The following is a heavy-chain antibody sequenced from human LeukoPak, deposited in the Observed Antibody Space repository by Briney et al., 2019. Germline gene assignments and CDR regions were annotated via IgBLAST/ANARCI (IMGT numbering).Heavy chain of an antibody. J-gene: IGHJ5*02. Sequence: PSETLSLTCTVPGGSISSYHWSWIRQVPGKGLQWIGSIYTNGSTNYNPSLKSRVTISIDSSKNQFSLKLTSVTAADTAVYYCARTVWTYDSARPLWFDPWGQGTLVTVSS. CDR2: IYTNGST. CDR3: ARTVWTYDSARPLWFDP. V-gene: IGHV4-4*09. D-gene: IGHD1-1*01. CDR1: GGSISSYH.